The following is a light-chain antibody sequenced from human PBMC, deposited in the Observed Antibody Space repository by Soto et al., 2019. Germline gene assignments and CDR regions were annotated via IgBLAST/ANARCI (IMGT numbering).Light chain of an antibody. J-gene: IGLJ2*01. Sequence: QSALTQPASVSGSPGQSITISCTGTSSDVGAYNYVSWYQQHPGKAPKLIIYEVSIRPSGLSNRFSGSKSGNTASLTISGLQAEDAAYYYCSSYTSSSTLQFGGGTKLTVL. CDR3: SSYTSSSTLQ. V-gene: IGLV2-14*01. CDR2: EVS. CDR1: SSDVGAYNY.